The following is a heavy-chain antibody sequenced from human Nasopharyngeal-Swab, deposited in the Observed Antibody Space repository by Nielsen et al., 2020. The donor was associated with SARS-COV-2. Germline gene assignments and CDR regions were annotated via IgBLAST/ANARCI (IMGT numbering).Heavy chain of an antibody. CDR3: ARETPIVGANWFDP. D-gene: IGHD1-26*01. CDR2: IYYSGST. J-gene: IGHJ5*02. V-gene: IGHV4-59*01. Sequence: RQAPGKGLEWIGYIYYSGSTNYNPPLKSRVTISVDTSKNQFSLKLSSVTAADTAVYYCARETPIVGANWFDPWGQGTLVTVSS.